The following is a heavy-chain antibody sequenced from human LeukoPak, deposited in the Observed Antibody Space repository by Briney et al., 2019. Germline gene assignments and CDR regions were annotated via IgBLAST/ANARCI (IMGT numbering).Heavy chain of an antibody. CDR1: GFSLTTYG. D-gene: IGHD3-16*01. CDR3: AKDRPIKGGFDP. Sequence: GGSLRLSCAASGFSLTTYGMLWVRQAPGKGLQWVAFMRSDGTSKYYGDSVEGRFTISRDNSKSTLYLLMNSLSAEDTGIYYCAKDRPIKGGFDPWGQGTPVTVSS. CDR2: MRSDGTSK. J-gene: IGHJ5*02. V-gene: IGHV3-30*02.